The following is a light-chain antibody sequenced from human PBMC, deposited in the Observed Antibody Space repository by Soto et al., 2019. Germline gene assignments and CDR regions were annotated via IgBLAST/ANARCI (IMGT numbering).Light chain of an antibody. Sequence: QAVVTQPPSASGTHGQRVTISCSGSSSNIGSNYVYWYQHLTGTAPKLLIYRNNQRPSGVPDRFSGSKSGTSASLAISGLRSEDEADYYCATWDDSLSNYVFGTGTKVTVL. CDR2: RNN. V-gene: IGLV1-47*01. J-gene: IGLJ1*01. CDR1: SSNIGSNY. CDR3: ATWDDSLSNYV.